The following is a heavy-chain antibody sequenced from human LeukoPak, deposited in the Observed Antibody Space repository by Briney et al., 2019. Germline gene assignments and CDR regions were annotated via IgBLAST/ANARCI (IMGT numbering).Heavy chain of an antibody. CDR2: ISVYNGNT. CDR3: ARGLNQQLVDFDY. V-gene: IGHV1-18*01. Sequence: ASVKVSCKASGYTFTNYGINWVRQAPGQGLEGMGWISVYNGNTNDAQNLQGRVTMTTDTSTSTAYMELRSLRSDDTAVYYCARGLNQQLVDFDYWGQGTLVTVSS. D-gene: IGHD6-13*01. J-gene: IGHJ4*02. CDR1: GYTFTNYG.